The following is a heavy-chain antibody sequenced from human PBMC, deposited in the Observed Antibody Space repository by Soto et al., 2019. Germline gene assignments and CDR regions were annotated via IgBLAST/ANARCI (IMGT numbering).Heavy chain of an antibody. CDR2: MKGDGSET. Sequence: PGGSLRLSCEASEFTFSNYWMSWVRQAPGEGLEWVAIMKGDGSETYYVNSVKGRFTISRDNAKNSLHLQMNSLRVEDTAVYYCARARPGAYFDYWGQGTLVTVSS. CDR3: ARARPGAYFDY. CDR1: EFTFSNYW. V-gene: IGHV3-7*01. J-gene: IGHJ4*02.